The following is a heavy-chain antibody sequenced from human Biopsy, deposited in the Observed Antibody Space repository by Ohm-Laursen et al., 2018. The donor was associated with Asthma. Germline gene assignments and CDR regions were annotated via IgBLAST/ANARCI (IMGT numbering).Heavy chain of an antibody. CDR3: AKERYYDFWSGYPI. J-gene: IGHJ3*02. CDR1: GFSFGSYG. D-gene: IGHD3-3*01. V-gene: IGHV3-30*18. Sequence: SLRPSCAASGFSFGSYGMHWVRQAPGKGLEWLAVMSFDGRQTYYADSVKGRFTISRDNSKNTLYLQMNSLRAEDTAVYYCAKERYYDFWSGYPIWGQGTMVTVSS. CDR2: MSFDGRQT.